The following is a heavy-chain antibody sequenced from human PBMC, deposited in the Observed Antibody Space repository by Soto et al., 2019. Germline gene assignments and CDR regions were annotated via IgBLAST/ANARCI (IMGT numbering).Heavy chain of an antibody. V-gene: IGHV3-48*01. CDR1: GFTVSSYS. CDR3: ARDGALYYDFWSGPGYFDY. CDR2: ISSSSSTI. J-gene: IGHJ4*02. Sequence: GGSLRLSCAASGFTVSSYSMNWVRQAPGKGLEWVSYISSSSSTIYYADSVKGRFTISRDNAKNSLYLQMNSLRAEDTAVYYCARDGALYYDFWSGPGYFDYWGQGTLVTVSS. D-gene: IGHD3-3*01.